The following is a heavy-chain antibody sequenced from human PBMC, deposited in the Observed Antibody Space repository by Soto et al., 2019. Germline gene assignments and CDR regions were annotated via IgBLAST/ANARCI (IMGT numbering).Heavy chain of an antibody. V-gene: IGHV5-51*01. D-gene: IGHD6-19*01. J-gene: IGHJ4*02. Sequence: PGASLKISCKGSGYSFTSYWIGWVRQMPGKGLEWMGIIYPGDSDTRYSPSLQGQVTISADKSISTAYLQWSRLKASDTTMYYYARSTDSSGWYDFGYWGQGTLVTVAS. CDR3: ARSTDSSGWYDFGY. CDR2: IYPGDSDT. CDR1: GYSFTSYW.